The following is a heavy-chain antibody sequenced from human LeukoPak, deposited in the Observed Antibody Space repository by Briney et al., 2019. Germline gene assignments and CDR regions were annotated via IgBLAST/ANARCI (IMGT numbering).Heavy chain of an antibody. D-gene: IGHD4-11*01. CDR2: ISTSSGTI. CDR1: GFTFNNYW. V-gene: IGHV3-48*02. CDR3: ASGGNYIDY. Sequence: GGSLRLSCAASGFTFNNYWMSWVRQVPGKGLEWVSYISTSSGTIYYADSVKGRFTISRDNARNSLYLQMNSLRDEDTAVYYCASGGNYIDYWGQGALVTVSS. J-gene: IGHJ4*02.